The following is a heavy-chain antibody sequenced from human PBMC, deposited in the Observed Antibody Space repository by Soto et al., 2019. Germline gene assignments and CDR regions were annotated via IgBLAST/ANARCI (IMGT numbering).Heavy chain of an antibody. J-gene: IGHJ4*02. Sequence: SETLSLTCTVSGGSVSSVSYYWSWIRQPPGKGLEWIGYIYYSGRTNYNPSLKSRVTISVDTSKNQFSLKVSSVIAADSAVYYCAWGNTPRDYWGQGTLVTVP. D-gene: IGHD7-27*01. CDR3: AWGNTPRDY. V-gene: IGHV4-61*01. CDR2: IYYSGRT. CDR1: GGSVSSVSYY.